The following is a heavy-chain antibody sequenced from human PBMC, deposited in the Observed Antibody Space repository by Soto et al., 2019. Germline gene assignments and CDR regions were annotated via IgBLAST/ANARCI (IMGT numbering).Heavy chain of an antibody. D-gene: IGHD4-17*01. CDR2: IIPIFGTA. CDR3: ARGSTTVAAYYYYGMDV. Sequence: SVKDSCKASGGTFSIYAISWVRQAPGQGLEWMGGIIPIFGTANYAQKFQGRVTITADESTSTAYMELSSLRSEDTAVYYCARGSTTVAAYYYYGMDVWGQGTTVTVSS. V-gene: IGHV1-69*13. J-gene: IGHJ6*02. CDR1: GGTFSIYA.